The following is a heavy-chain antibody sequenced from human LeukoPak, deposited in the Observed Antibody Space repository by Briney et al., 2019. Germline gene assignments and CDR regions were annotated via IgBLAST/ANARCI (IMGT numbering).Heavy chain of an antibody. CDR3: ARGGLRKTYYFDY. CDR2: IYYSGST. Sequence: PSETLSLICTVSGGSVSSGGYYWSWIRQHPGKGPEWIGYIYYSGSTYYNPSLKSRVTISVDTSKNQFSLKLSSVTAADTAVYYCARGGLRKTYYFDYWGQGTLVTVSS. J-gene: IGHJ4*02. V-gene: IGHV4-31*03. CDR1: GGSVSSGGYY. D-gene: IGHD3-16*01.